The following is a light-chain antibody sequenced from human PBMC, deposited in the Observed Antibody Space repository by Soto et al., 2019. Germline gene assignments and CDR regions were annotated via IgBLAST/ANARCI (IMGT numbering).Light chain of an antibody. J-gene: IGLJ2*01. CDR3: SSYTNTGTLVL. CDR1: TTDVGTYNY. CDR2: EVN. Sequence: QSVLTQPASVSGSPGQSITISCTGSTTDVGTYNYVSWYQHHPGKAPKLMIYEVNNRPSGISNRFSGSKSGNTASLTVSGLQAEDEAAYYCSSYTNTGTLVLFGGGTQLTVL. V-gene: IGLV2-14*01.